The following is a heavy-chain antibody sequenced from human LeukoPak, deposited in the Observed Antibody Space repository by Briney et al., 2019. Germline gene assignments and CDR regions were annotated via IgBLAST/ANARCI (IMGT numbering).Heavy chain of an antibody. D-gene: IGHD5-18*01. CDR2: ICYSGST. CDR1: GDSISSGVYY. J-gene: IGHJ5*02. V-gene: IGHV4-31*03. CDR3: ARGYLGGYSYGRNNWFDP. Sequence: SQTLPLTCTVSGDSISSGVYYWSWIRQHPGKGLEWSGYICYSGSTYYNPSLKSRVTISVDTSKNQFSLKLSSVTAADTAVYYCARGYLGGYSYGRNNWFDPWGQGTLVTVSS.